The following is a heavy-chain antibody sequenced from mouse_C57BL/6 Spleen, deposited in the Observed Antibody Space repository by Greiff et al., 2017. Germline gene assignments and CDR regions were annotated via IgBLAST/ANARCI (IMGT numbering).Heavy chain of an antibody. CDR1: GFTFSSYA. V-gene: IGHV5-9-1*02. CDR3: TRDEGYYDDHAMDY. J-gene: IGHJ4*01. D-gene: IGHD2-4*01. Sequence: EVHLVESGEGLVKPGGSLKLSCAASGFTFSSYAMSWVRQTPEKRLEWVAYISSGGDYIYYAHTVKGRFTISRDNARNTLYLQMSSLKSEDTAMYYCTRDEGYYDDHAMDYWGQGTSVTVSS. CDR2: ISSGGDYI.